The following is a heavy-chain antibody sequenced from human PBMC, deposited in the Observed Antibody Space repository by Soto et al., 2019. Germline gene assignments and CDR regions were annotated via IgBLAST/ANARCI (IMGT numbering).Heavy chain of an antibody. CDR1: GFTFSSYA. J-gene: IGHJ6*02. D-gene: IGHD6-13*01. CDR2: IKQDGSEK. Sequence: GGSLRLSCAASGFTFSSYAMSWVRQAPGKGLEWVANIKQDGSEKYYVDSVKGRFTISRDNSKNTLYLQMNSLRAEDTAVYYCARGGQQLETNYYYYGMDVWGQGTTVTVSS. CDR3: ARGGQQLETNYYYYGMDV. V-gene: IGHV3-7*01.